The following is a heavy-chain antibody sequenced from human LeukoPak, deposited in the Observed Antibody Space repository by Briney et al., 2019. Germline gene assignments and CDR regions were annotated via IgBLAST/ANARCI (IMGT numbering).Heavy chain of an antibody. V-gene: IGHV1-18*01. CDR1: GYTFTSYG. Sequence: GSSGKVSCKASGYTFTSYGISWVRQAPGQGLEWMGWISAYNGNTNYAQKLQGRVTMTTDTSTSTAYMELRSLRSDDTAVYYCASDRWELPLTDVCGKGTTVTVSS. J-gene: IGHJ6*04. CDR3: ASDRWELPLTDV. CDR2: ISAYNGNT. D-gene: IGHD1-26*01.